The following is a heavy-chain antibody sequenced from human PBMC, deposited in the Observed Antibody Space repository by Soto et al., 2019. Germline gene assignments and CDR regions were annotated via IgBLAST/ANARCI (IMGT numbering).Heavy chain of an antibody. CDR1: GFTFDDYA. V-gene: IGHV3-9*01. D-gene: IGHD2-2*01. CDR3: ARAGADCSSTSCLHGWGMDV. CDR2: ISWNSGSI. J-gene: IGHJ6*02. Sequence: PGGSLRLSCAASGFTFDDYAMHWVRQAPGKGLEWVSGISWNSGSIGYADSVKGRFTISRDNAKNSLYLQMNSLRAEDTALYYCARAGADCSSTSCLHGWGMDVWGQGTTVTVSS.